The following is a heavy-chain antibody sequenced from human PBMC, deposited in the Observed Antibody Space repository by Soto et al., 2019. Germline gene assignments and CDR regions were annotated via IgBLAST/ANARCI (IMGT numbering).Heavy chain of an antibody. CDR2: ISSSSSTI. J-gene: IGHJ5*02. D-gene: IGHD3-3*01. Sequence: GGSLRLSCAASGFTFSSYSMNWVRQAPGKGLEWVSYISSSSSTIYYADSVKGRFTISRDNAKNSLYLQMNSLRDEDTAVYYCSRESRFLEWLSLNWFDPWGQGTLVTVSS. CDR3: SRESRFLEWLSLNWFDP. V-gene: IGHV3-48*02. CDR1: GFTFSSYS.